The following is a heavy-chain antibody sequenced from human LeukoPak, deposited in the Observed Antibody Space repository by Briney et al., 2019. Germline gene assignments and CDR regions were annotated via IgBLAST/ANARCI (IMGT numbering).Heavy chain of an antibody. J-gene: IGHJ4*02. CDR2: IYYSGST. CDR3: ARVTGYVIEDYFDY. V-gene: IGHV4-59*01. CDR1: GGSISSYY. Sequence: PSETLSLTCTVSGGSISSYYWSWIRQPPGKGLEWIGYIYYSGSTNYNPSLKSRVTISVDTSKNQFSLKLRSVTAADTAVYYCARVTGYVIEDYFDYWGQGTLVTVSS. D-gene: IGHD3-22*01.